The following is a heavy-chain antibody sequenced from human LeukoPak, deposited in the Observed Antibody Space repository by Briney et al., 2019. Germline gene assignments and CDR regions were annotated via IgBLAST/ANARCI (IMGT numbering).Heavy chain of an antibody. Sequence: PGGSLRLSCAASGFTFSTYSMNWVRQAPGKGLEWVSYISSSSSTIYYADSMKGRFTVSRDNAKNSLYLQMNSLRAEDTAVYYCARDFSFWGQGTLVTVSS. CDR3: ARDFSF. J-gene: IGHJ4*02. V-gene: IGHV3-48*04. CDR2: ISSSSSTI. CDR1: GFTFSTYS.